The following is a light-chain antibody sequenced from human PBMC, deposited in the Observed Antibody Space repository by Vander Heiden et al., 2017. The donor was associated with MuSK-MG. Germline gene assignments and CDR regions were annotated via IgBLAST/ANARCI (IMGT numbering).Light chain of an antibody. V-gene: IGKV3-20*01. J-gene: IGKJ4*01. CDR2: GAS. CDR1: QSVSGSF. Sequence: EIVLTQSPGTLSLSPGERATLSCRASQSVSGSFLAWYQQKPGKAPRLLIYGASSRATGIPDRFSGSGSGRDFTLTISRLEPEDFAVYYCQQYGSSPKTFGGGTKVEIK. CDR3: QQYGSSPKT.